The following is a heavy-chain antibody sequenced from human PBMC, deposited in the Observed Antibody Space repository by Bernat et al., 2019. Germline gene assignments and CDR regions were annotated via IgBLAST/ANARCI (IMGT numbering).Heavy chain of an antibody. J-gene: IGHJ4*02. CDR3: ARSIGIAAAGFDY. CDR1: GYTFTGYY. D-gene: IGHD6-13*01. CDR2: INPNSGGT. Sequence: QVQLVQSGAEVKKPGASVKVSCKASGYTFTGYYMYWVRQAPGQGLEWMGWINPNSGGTNYAQKFQGWVTMTRDTSISTAYMELSRLRSDDTAVYYCARSIGIAAAGFDYWGQGTLVTVSS. V-gene: IGHV1-2*04.